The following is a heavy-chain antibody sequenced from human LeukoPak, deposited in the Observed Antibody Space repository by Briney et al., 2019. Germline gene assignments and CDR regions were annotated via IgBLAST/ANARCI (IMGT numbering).Heavy chain of an antibody. V-gene: IGHV3-48*01. CDR1: GFTFSSYN. J-gene: IGHJ4*02. Sequence: GGSLRLSCAASGFTFSSYNMNWVRQAPGKGLEWVSYISSTSSTIYYTDSVKGRFTISRDNSKNTLYLQMNSLRAEDTAVYYCAGQGGSSWYCYWGQGTLVTVSS. CDR3: AGQGGSSWYCY. CDR2: ISSTSSTI. D-gene: IGHD6-13*01.